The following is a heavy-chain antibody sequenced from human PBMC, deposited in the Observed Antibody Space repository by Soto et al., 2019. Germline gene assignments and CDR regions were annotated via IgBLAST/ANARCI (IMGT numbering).Heavy chain of an antibody. D-gene: IGHD5-18*01. CDR2: IIPIFGTA. J-gene: IGHJ6*02. CDR1: GGTFSSYS. CDR3: ARGRMIQFEGYGMDV. V-gene: IGHV1-69*13. Sequence: SVKVSCKAAGGTFSSYSISWVRQAPGQGLEWMGGIIPIFGTANYAQKFQGRVTITADESTSTAYMELSSLRSEDTAVYYCARGRMIQFEGYGMDVWGQGTTVTVSS.